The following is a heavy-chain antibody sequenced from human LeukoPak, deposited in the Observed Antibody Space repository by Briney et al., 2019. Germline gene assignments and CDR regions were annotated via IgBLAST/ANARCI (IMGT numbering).Heavy chain of an antibody. Sequence: PGGSLRLSCAASGFTFSSYAVHWVRQAPGKGLEWVSVISYDGSNTYYADSVKGRFTISRDDSKNTLSLQMNSLRADDTAVYYCARDSSSFSYNWFDPWGQGTLVTVSS. J-gene: IGHJ5*02. D-gene: IGHD2/OR15-2a*01. V-gene: IGHV3-30-3*01. CDR1: GFTFSSYA. CDR3: ARDSSSFSYNWFDP. CDR2: ISYDGSNT.